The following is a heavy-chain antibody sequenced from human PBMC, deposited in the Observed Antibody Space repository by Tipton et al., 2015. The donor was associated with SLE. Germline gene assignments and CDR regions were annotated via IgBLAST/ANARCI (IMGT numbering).Heavy chain of an antibody. CDR3: ARDRMEYSSGWYSIGDY. CDR1: GFTFSSYT. V-gene: IGHV3-21*01. Sequence: SLRLSCSASGFTFSSYTMNWVRQAPGKGLEWVSSISSSSSYIYYADSVKGRFTISRDNAKNSLYLQMNSLRAEDTAVYYCARDRMEYSSGWYSIGDYWGQGTLVTVSS. D-gene: IGHD6-19*01. J-gene: IGHJ4*02. CDR2: ISSSSSYI.